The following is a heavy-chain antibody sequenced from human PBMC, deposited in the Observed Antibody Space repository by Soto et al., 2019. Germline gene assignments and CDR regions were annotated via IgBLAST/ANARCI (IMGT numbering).Heavy chain of an antibody. D-gene: IGHD6-13*01. J-gene: IGHJ5*02. V-gene: IGHV3-21*01. CDR2: ISSGGDYK. CDR1: GFTFSSCT. CDR3: ARQTGYSSTWTNWFDP. Sequence: EVQLVESGGGLVKPGGSLRLSCAASGFTFSSCTMDWVRQAPGKGLQWVSSISSGGDYKYYADSVKGRFTISRDNARNSLYLHMNSLRADDTAVYYCARQTGYSSTWTNWFDPWGQGTLVTVSS.